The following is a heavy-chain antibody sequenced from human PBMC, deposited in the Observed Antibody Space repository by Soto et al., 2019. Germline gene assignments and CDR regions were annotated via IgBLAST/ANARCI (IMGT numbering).Heavy chain of an antibody. J-gene: IGHJ4*02. CDR2: ISGSGGST. D-gene: IGHD3-10*01. Sequence: HPGGSLRLSCAASGFTFSSYAMSWVRQAPGKGLEWVSAISGSGGSTYYADSVKGRFTISRDNSKNTLYLQMNSLRAEDTAVYCCAKDSVVRGASAYWGQGTLVTVSS. CDR3: AKDSVVRGASAY. V-gene: IGHV3-23*01. CDR1: GFTFSSYA.